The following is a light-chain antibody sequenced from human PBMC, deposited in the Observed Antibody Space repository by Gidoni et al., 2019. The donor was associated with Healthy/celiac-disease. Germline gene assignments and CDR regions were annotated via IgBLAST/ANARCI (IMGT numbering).Light chain of an antibody. CDR2: DAS. CDR3: QQYNSYLWT. J-gene: IGKJ1*01. V-gene: IGKV1-5*01. Sequence: DIQMTQSPSTLSASVGDRVTITCRASQSISSWLAWYQQKPGKAPKLLIYDASSLGSGVPSRFSGSGSGTEFTLTISSLQPDDFATYYCQQYNSYLWTFXQXTKVXIK. CDR1: QSISSW.